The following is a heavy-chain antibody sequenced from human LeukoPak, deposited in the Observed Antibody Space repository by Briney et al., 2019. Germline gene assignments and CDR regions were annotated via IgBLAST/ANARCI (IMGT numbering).Heavy chain of an antibody. D-gene: IGHD3-10*01. CDR1: GFTFSSYS. CDR2: ISSSSSYI. CDR3: AREYYYGSGSYYNEPSHYYYYGMDV. Sequence: PGGSLRLSCAASGFTFSSYSMNWVRQAPGKGLEGVSSISSSSSYIYYADSVKGRFTISRDNAKNSLYLQMNSLRAEDTAVYYCAREYYYGSGSYYNEPSHYYYYGMDVWGKGTTVTVSS. J-gene: IGHJ6*04. V-gene: IGHV3-21*01.